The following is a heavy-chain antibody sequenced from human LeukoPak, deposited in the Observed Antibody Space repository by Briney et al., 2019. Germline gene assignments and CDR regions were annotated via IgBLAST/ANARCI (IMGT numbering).Heavy chain of an antibody. CDR1: GFTFSSYE. V-gene: IGHV3-48*03. CDR2: ISSSGNAI. CDR3: ARIGYGVSFDY. D-gene: IGHD4/OR15-4a*01. J-gene: IGHJ4*02. Sequence: PGGSLRLSCAASGFTFSSYEMNWVRQAPGQGLEWVSYISSSGNAIYYADSVKGRFTISRDNAKNSLYLQMNSLRAEDTAAYYCARIGYGVSFDYWGQGTLVTVSS.